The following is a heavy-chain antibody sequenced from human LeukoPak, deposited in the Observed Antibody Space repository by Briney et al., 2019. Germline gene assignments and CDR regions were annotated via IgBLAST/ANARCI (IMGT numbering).Heavy chain of an antibody. J-gene: IGHJ4*02. D-gene: IGHD3-22*01. CDR3: ARDSYDNSGYYLYYFDY. CDR1: GFTFSSYE. Sequence: GGSLRLSCAASGFTFSSYEMNWVRQAPGKGLEWVSSISSSSTYTYYADSVKGRFTISRDNAKNSLYLQMNSLRAEDTAVYYCARDSYDNSGYYLYYFDYWGQGTLVTVSS. V-gene: IGHV3-21*01. CDR2: ISSSSTYT.